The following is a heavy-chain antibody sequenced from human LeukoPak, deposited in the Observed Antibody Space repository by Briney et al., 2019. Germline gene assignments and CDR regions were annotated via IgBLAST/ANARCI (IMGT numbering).Heavy chain of an antibody. J-gene: IGHJ4*02. V-gene: IGHV3-48*02. Sequence: GGSLRLSCAASGFTFKTYSMNWVRQAPGKGLEWISYISYGSRTIYYADSVKGRFTISRDDARNSLDLQLSNLRDGDTAVYYCARSPFLRGVITHFDSWGQGTLVTVSS. CDR2: ISYGSRTI. D-gene: IGHD3-10*01. CDR3: ARSPFLRGVITHFDS. CDR1: GFTFKTYS.